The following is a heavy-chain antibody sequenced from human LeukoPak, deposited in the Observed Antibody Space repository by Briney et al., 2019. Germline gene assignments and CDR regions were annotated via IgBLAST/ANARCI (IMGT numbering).Heavy chain of an antibody. V-gene: IGHV4-61*01. CDR3: AGLEAHRPLDY. CDR2: IYNSGST. J-gene: IGHJ4*02. Sequence: SETLSLTCTVSGGSVSDNNFFWHWIRQPPGKGLEWIGYIYNSGSTNYNPALSSRVTISVDTSNNQFSLKLSSVIAADTAVYYCAGLEAHRPLDYWGQGTLVIVSS. CDR1: GGSVSDNNFF.